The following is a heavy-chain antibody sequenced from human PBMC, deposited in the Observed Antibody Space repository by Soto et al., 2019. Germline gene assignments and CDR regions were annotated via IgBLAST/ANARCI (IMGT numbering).Heavy chain of an antibody. CDR3: AQCLLGVNYYYGMDV. V-gene: IGHV3-30-3*01. CDR1: GFTFSSYA. D-gene: IGHD3-16*01. CDR2: ISYDGSNK. J-gene: IGHJ6*02. Sequence: GGSLRLSCAASGFTFSSYAMHWVRQAPGKGLEWVAVISYDGSNKYYAESVKGRFTISRDNSKNTLYLQMNSLRAEDTAVYYCAQCLLGVNYYYGMDVWGQGTTVTVSS.